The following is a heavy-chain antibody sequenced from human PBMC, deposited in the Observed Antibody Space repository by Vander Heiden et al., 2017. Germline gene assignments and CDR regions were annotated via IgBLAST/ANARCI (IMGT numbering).Heavy chain of an antibody. V-gene: IGHV3-33*01. CDR3: ARDSVSRRRWGGRAFDI. CDR1: GFTFSSYG. CDR2: IWYDGSNK. D-gene: IGHD4-17*01. J-gene: IGHJ3*02. Sequence: QVQLVESGGGVVQPGRSLRLSCAASGFTFSSYGMHWVRQAPGKGLEWVAVIWYDGSNKYYADSVKGRFTISRDNSKNTLYLQMNSLRAEDTAVYYCARDSVSRRRWGGRAFDIWGQGTMVTVSS.